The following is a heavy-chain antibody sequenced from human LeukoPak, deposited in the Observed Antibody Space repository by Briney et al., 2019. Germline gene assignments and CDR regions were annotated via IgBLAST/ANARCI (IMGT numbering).Heavy chain of an antibody. CDR2: IYYSGST. Sequence: SETLSLTCTVSGGSISSYYWSWIRQPPGKGLEWIGYIYYSGSTNYSPSLKSRVTISVDTSKNQFSLKLSSMTAADTAVYYCTRDRGQWLVDSWGQGTLVIVSS. CDR1: GGSISSYY. CDR3: TRDRGQWLVDS. D-gene: IGHD6-19*01. J-gene: IGHJ5*01. V-gene: IGHV4-59*12.